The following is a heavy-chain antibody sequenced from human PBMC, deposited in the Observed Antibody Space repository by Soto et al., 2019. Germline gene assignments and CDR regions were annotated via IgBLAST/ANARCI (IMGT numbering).Heavy chain of an antibody. D-gene: IGHD3-3*01. Sequence: QVHLQESGPGLVKPSQTLSLTCAVSGYSISSGYYWGWIRQPPGKGLEWIGTIYLSGTTYYNPSLKSRVTISVDTSKNQFSLKLSSVTAADTAVYYCAREGDDVLRFLEWLSDGGRYFDYWGQGTLVTVSS. CDR1: GYSISSGYY. CDR2: IYLSGTT. J-gene: IGHJ4*02. V-gene: IGHV4-38-2*02. CDR3: AREGDDVLRFLEWLSDGGRYFDY.